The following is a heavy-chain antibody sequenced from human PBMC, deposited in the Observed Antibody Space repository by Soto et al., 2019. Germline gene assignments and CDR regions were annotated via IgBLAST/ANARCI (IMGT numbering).Heavy chain of an antibody. CDR3: ATAPPSRGTLVFDH. J-gene: IGHJ4*02. V-gene: IGHV1-69*01. Sequence: QVQLVQSGAEVKKPGSSVKVSCKASGVTFISSGINWVRQAPGEGLEWMGGNIPVFGSANYPQKFQGRVTLTADEPTSTAYMELSSLRSEDTALHYCATAPPSRGTLVFDHWGQGTLVTITS. CDR1: GVTFISSG. D-gene: IGHD1-1*01. CDR2: NIPVFGSA.